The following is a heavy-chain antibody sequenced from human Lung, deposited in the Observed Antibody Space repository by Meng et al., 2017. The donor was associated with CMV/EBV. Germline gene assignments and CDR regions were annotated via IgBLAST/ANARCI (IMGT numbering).Heavy chain of an antibody. CDR2: VNPVSDDT. Sequence: VQLVQSGAEVKRPGASVKISCQASGYTFSGFYMNWARQAPGHGLEWLGRVNPVSDDTHYAQKFVGRLTVTRGATINTAFMELTSLRPDDTAVYYCAKLSDNGWSSWGPGTLVTVSS. CDR3: AKLSDNGWSS. V-gene: IGHV1-2*06. J-gene: IGHJ4*01. CDR1: GYTFSGFY. D-gene: IGHD6-19*01.